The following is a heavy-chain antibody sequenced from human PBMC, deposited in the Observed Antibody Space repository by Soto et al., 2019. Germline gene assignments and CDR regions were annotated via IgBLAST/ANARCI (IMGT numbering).Heavy chain of an antibody. J-gene: IGHJ6*02. D-gene: IGHD3-10*01. CDR1: GYTFTGYY. CDR2: INPNSGGT. CDR3: ARINLPIWFGELLSGMDV. Sequence: ASVKVSCKASGYTFTGYYMHWVRQAPGQGLEWMGWINPNSGGTNYAQKFQGRVTMTRDTSISTAYMELSRLRSDDTAVYYCARINLPIWFGELLSGMDVWGQGTTVTVSS. V-gene: IGHV1-2*02.